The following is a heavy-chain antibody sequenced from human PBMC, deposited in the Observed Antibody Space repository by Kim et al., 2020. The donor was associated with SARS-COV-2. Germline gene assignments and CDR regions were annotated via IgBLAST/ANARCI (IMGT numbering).Heavy chain of an antibody. V-gene: IGHV4-31*02. J-gene: IGHJ3*02. Sequence: SLQSRVTISVDTSKNQFSLKLSSVTAADTAVYYCARATFYDFWSGNAFDIWGQGTMVTVSS. CDR3: ARATFYDFWSGNAFDI. D-gene: IGHD3-3*01.